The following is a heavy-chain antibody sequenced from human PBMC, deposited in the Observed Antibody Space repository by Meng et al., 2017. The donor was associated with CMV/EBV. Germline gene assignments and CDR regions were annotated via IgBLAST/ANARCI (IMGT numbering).Heavy chain of an antibody. CDR1: GFTFTNYG. V-gene: IGHV3-30*02. CDR2: IRYDGSEK. D-gene: IGHD3-10*01. J-gene: IGHJ6*02. Sequence: GESLKISCAASGFTFTNYGMHWVRQAPDKGLEWVAFIRYDGSEKYCGDSVEGRLTISRDNSKNTVYLQMNRLRVDDTALYYCAKDSGGEGDMDVWGQGTTVTVSS. CDR3: AKDSGGEGDMDV.